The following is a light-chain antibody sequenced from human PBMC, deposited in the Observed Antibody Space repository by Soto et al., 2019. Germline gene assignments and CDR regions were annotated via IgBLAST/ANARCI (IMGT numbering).Light chain of an antibody. CDR3: QSYDSSLSGWV. CDR1: SYNIGAGYD. V-gene: IGLV1-40*01. CDR2: GNS. Sequence: QCVLTQPPSVSGAPGQRVTISCTGSSYNIGAGYDVHWYQQLPGTAPKLLIYGNSNRPSGVPDRFSGSKSGTSASLAITGLRAEDEADYYCQSYDSSLSGWVFGGGTQLTVL. J-gene: IGLJ3*02.